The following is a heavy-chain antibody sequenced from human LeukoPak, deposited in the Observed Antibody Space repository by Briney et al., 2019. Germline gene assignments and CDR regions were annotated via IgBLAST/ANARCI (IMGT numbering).Heavy chain of an antibody. CDR1: GYTFTSYG. J-gene: IGHJ5*02. CDR2: ISAYNGNT. Sequence: ASVKVSCKASGYTFTSYGISWVRQAPGQGLEWMGWISAYNGNTNYAQKPQGRVTMTTDTSTSTAYMELRSLRSDDTAVYYCARIGRIAVAGPWGNWFDPWGQGTLVTVSS. V-gene: IGHV1-18*01. CDR3: ARIGRIAVAGPWGNWFDP. D-gene: IGHD6-19*01.